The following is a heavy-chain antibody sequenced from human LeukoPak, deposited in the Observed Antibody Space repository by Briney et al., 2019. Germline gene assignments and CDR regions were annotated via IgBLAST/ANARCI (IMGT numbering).Heavy chain of an antibody. CDR2: IYYSGST. J-gene: IGHJ4*02. CDR1: GGSISSHY. D-gene: IGHD4-11*01. CDR3: ARFARADSNFSFDY. V-gene: IGHV4-59*11. Sequence: SETLSLTCTVSGGSISSHYWSWIRQPPGKGLEWIGCIYYSGSTNYNPSLKSRVTISVDTSKNQFSLKLSSVTAAGTAVYYCARFARADSNFSFDYWGQGTLVTVSS.